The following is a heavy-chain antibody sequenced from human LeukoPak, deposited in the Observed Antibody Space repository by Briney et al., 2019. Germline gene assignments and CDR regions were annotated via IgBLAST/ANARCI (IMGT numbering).Heavy chain of an antibody. D-gene: IGHD5-18*01. V-gene: IGHV3-49*04. Sequence: GGSLRLLCTGSGFIFGDHAMSWVRHAPGKGLEWVGFIRSKAYRGTTEYAASVKGRFTISRDDSASIAYLQMNSLRTEDTAVYYCARGPIQLWIHNAMDVWGQGTTVTVSS. CDR2: IRSKAYRGTT. CDR1: GFIFGDHA. CDR3: ARGPIQLWIHNAMDV. J-gene: IGHJ6*02.